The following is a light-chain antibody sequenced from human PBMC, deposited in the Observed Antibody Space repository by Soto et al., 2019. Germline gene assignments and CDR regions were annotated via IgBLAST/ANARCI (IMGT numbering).Light chain of an antibody. Sequence: QSVLTQPPSVSGAPGQRVTISCTGSSSNTGTGYHVHWYQQVPRSAPKLLIYDNNNRPSGVPDRFSGSRSGTSASLAITGLQAEDEAVYYCQSYDSSLSGVVFGGGTKLTVL. CDR1: SSNTGTGYH. V-gene: IGLV1-40*01. CDR3: QSYDSSLSGVV. CDR2: DNN. J-gene: IGLJ2*01.